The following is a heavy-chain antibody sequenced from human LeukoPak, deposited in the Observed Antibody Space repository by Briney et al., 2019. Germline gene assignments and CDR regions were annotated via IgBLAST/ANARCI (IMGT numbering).Heavy chain of an antibody. V-gene: IGHV4-39*07. J-gene: IGHJ5*02. CDR1: GGSISSSSYY. CDR3: AREVYGSGSASNWFDP. Sequence: SETLSLTCTVSGGSISSSSYYWGWIRQPPGKGLEWIGSIYYSGSTYYNPSLKSRVTISVDTSKNQFSLKLSSVTAADTAVYYYAREVYGSGSASNWFDPWGQGTLVTVSS. CDR2: IYYSGST. D-gene: IGHD3-10*01.